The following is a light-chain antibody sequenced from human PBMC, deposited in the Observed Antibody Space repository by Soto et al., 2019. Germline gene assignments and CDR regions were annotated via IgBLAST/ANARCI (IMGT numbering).Light chain of an antibody. CDR3: QQYYSTPLT. J-gene: IGKJ4*01. Sequence: DIVMTQSPDSLAVSLGERATFNCKSSQNILYRSNNKNYLAWYQHKPGQPPKLLIYWASTRESGVPDRFSGSGSGTDFTLTISSLKAEDVAVYYCQQYYSTPLTFGGGTKVEIK. CDR2: WAS. V-gene: IGKV4-1*01. CDR1: QNILYRSNNKNY.